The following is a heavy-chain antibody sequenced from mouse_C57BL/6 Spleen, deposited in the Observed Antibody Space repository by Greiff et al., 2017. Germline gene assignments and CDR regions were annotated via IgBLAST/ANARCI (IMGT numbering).Heavy chain of an antibody. V-gene: IGHV8-12*01. CDR3: ARTEYYGSSHWYFDV. J-gene: IGHJ1*03. CDR1: GFSLSTSGMG. Sequence: QVTLKESGPGILQSSQTLSLTCSFSGFSLSTSGMGVSWIRQPSGKGLEWLAHIYWDDDKRYNPSMKSRLTISKDTSRNQVLLKITSVDTADTATYDCARTEYYGSSHWYFDVWGTGTTVTVSS. CDR2: IYWDDDK. D-gene: IGHD1-1*01.